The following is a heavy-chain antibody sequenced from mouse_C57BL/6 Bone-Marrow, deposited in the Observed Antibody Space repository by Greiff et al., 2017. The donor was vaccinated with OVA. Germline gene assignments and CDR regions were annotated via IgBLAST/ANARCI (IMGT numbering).Heavy chain of an antibody. Sequence: EVKLMESGGGLVQPGGSLKLSCAASGFTFSDYYMYWVRQTPEKRLEWVAYISNGGGSTYYPDTVKGRFTISRDNAKNPLYLQMSRLKSEDTAMYYCAILITTVVAKGYWGQGTTLTVSS. J-gene: IGHJ2*01. V-gene: IGHV5-12*01. CDR1: GFTFSDYY. CDR2: ISNGGGST. CDR3: AILITTVVAKGY. D-gene: IGHD1-1*01.